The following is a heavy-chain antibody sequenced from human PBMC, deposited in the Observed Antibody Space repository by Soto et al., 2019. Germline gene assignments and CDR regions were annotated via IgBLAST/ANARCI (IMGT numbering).Heavy chain of an antibody. D-gene: IGHD3-3*01. V-gene: IGHV3-66*01. CDR2: IYSGGST. Sequence: GGSLRLSCAASGFTVSSNYMSWVRQAPGKGLEWVSVIYSGGSTYYADSVKGRFTISRDNSKNTLYFQMNSLRAEDTAVYYFANAPYYDFWSGPRGYDAFDIWGQGTMVTVSS. J-gene: IGHJ3*02. CDR1: GFTVSSNY. CDR3: ANAPYYDFWSGPRGYDAFDI.